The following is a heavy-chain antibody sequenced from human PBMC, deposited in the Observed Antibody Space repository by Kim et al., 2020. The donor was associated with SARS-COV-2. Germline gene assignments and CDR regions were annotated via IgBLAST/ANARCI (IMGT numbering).Heavy chain of an antibody. Sequence: YADSVTGRFTNSRDDSKTTVYLLRNSLRTDDTAVYYCAREMGSGSVPTFDYWGQGTLVTVSS. CDR3: AREMGSGSVPTFDY. V-gene: IGHV3-30*01. J-gene: IGHJ4*02. D-gene: IGHD1-26*01.